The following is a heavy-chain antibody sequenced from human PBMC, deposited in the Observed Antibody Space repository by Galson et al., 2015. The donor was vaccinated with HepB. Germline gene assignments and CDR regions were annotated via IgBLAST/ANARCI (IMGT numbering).Heavy chain of an antibody. J-gene: IGHJ5*01. CDR1: GFTFSAYV. D-gene: IGHD1/OR15-1a*01. CDR2: ESYDGSAK. Sequence: SLRLSCAASGFTFSAYVMHWVRQAPGKGLEWVAVESYDGSAKFYADSVKGRFTISRDNSKNTLSLQVNSLKPEDTAVYYCAKDLAVIGTTPHFESWGQGTLVTVSS. CDR3: AKDLAVIGTTPHFES. V-gene: IGHV3-30-3*02.